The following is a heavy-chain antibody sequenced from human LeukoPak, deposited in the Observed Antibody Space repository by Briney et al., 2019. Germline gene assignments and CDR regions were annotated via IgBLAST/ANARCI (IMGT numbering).Heavy chain of an antibody. J-gene: IGHJ4*02. V-gene: IGHV1-8*01. Sequence: VAVTVSSKASAYRFSIYDINWVRHAPGQGLEWMGWMNLNSGNTGYAQKFQGRLTITRNTSISTAYMELSGLRSEDTAIYYCARAQGQQHSILGRARRFFYFDLWGQGTLVSVSS. D-gene: IGHD6-13*01. CDR2: MNLNSGNT. CDR1: AYRFSIYD. CDR3: ARAQGQQHSILGRARRFFYFDL.